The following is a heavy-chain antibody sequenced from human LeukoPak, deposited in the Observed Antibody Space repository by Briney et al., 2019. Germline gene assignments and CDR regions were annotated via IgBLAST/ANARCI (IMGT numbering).Heavy chain of an antibody. D-gene: IGHD6-13*01. CDR3: ARSAAGLDY. CDR1: GFTFGDYW. CDR2: INDDGRST. Sequence: PGGSLRLSCAASGFTFGDYWMHWVRQVPGKGLVWVSRINDDGRSTSEAVSVKGRFTISRDNAKNTLYLQMNSLRVEDTAIYYCARSAAGLDYWGQGTLVTVSS. J-gene: IGHJ4*02. V-gene: IGHV3-74*01.